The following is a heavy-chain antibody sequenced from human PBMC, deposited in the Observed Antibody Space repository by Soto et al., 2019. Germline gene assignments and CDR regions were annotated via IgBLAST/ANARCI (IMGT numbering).Heavy chain of an antibody. CDR2: ISSSSSYI. J-gene: IGHJ4*02. V-gene: IGHV3-21*01. CDR1: GFTFSSYS. CDR3: ARMVNVEKYYYDSSGYYSPAPFDY. Sequence: GGSLRLSCAGSGFTFSSYSMNWVRQAPGKGLEWVSSISSSSSYIYYADSVKGRFTISRDNAKNSLYLQMNSLRAEDTAVYYCARMVNVEKYYYDSSGYYSPAPFDYWGQGTLVTVSS. D-gene: IGHD3-22*01.